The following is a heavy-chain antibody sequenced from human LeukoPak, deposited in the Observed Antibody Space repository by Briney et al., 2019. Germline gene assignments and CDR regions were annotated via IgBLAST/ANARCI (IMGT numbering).Heavy chain of an antibody. Sequence: GASVKVSCKASGYTFTGYYMHWVRQAPGQGLEWMGWINPNSGGTNYAQKFQGRVTMTRDTSISTAYMELSRLRSDDTAVYYCARGDIVGATPLDAFDIWGQGTMVTVSS. CDR3: ARGDIVGATPLDAFDI. D-gene: IGHD1-26*01. CDR1: GYTFTGYY. V-gene: IGHV1-2*02. CDR2: INPNSGGT. J-gene: IGHJ3*02.